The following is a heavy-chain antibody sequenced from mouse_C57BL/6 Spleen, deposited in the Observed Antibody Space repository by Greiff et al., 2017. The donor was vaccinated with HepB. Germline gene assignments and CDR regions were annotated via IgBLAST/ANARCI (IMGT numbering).Heavy chain of an antibody. Sequence: QVQLKQPGAELVRPGSSVKLSCKASGYTFTSYWMDWVKQRPGQGLEWIGNIYPSDSETHYNQKFKDKATLTVDKSSSTAYMQLSSLTSEDSAVYYCAREELAPYYFDYWGQGTTLTVSS. V-gene: IGHV1-61*01. J-gene: IGHJ2*01. CDR3: AREELAPYYFDY. CDR2: IYPSDSET. CDR1: GYTFTSYW.